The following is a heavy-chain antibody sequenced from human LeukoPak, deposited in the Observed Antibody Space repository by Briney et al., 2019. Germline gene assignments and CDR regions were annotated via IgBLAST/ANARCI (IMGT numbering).Heavy chain of an antibody. J-gene: IGHJ1*01. CDR2: IYYSGST. CDR3: ARGGWYPESFQH. V-gene: IGHV4-31*03. CDR1: GGSISSGGYY. Sequence: SETLSLTCTVSGGSISSGGYYWSWIRQHPGKGLEWIGCIYYSGSTYYNPSLKSRVTIPVDTSKNQFSLKLSSVTAADTAVYYCARGGWYPESFQHWGQGALVTVSS. D-gene: IGHD6-19*01.